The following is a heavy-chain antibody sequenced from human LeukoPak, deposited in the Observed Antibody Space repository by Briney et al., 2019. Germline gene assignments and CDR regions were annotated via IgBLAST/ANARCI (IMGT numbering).Heavy chain of an antibody. CDR3: AKDVGDYYDSSGYRYYFDY. CDR1: GFTFSSYG. CDR2: ISGSGGST. V-gene: IGHV3-23*01. D-gene: IGHD3-22*01. Sequence: GGSLRLSCAASGFTFSSYGMSWVRQAPGKGLEWVSAISGSGGSTYYADSVKGRFTISRDNSKNTLYLQMNSLGAEDTAVYYCAKDVGDYYDSSGYRYYFDYWGQGTLVTVSS. J-gene: IGHJ4*02.